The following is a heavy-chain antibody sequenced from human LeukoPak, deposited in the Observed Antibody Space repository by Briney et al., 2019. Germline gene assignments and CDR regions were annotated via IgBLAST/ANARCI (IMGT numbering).Heavy chain of an antibody. D-gene: IGHD5-18*01. CDR2: ISGSGGST. J-gene: IGHJ4*02. V-gene: IGHV3-23*01. CDR3: AKGGRGYSYGYSDY. CDR1: GFTFGSYA. Sequence: GGSLRLSCAASGFTFGSYAMSWVRQAPGKGLEWVSAISGSGGSTYYADSVKGRFTISRDNSKNTLYLQMNSLRAEDTAVYYCAKGGRGYSYGYSDYWGQGTLVTVSS.